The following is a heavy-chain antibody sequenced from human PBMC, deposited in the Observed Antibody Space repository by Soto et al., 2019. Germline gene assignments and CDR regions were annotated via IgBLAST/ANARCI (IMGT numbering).Heavy chain of an antibody. J-gene: IGHJ4*02. CDR3: ARRYGYSFDY. D-gene: IGHD1-1*01. V-gene: IGHV4-59*08. CDR1: GGSISSYY. Sequence: QVQLQESGPGLVKPSETLSLTCTVSGGSISSYYRSWILQPPGKGLEWIGYIYYSGSTNYNPSLKSRVTISVDTSKNQFSLKLSSVTAADTAVYYCARRYGYSFDYWGQGTLVTVSS. CDR2: IYYSGST.